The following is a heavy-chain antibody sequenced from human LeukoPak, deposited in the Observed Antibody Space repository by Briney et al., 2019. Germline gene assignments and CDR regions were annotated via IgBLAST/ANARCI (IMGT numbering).Heavy chain of an antibody. D-gene: IGHD5-24*01. J-gene: IGHJ3*02. Sequence: PSETLSLTCTVSGGSISSYYWSWIRQPPGKGLEWIGYIYYSGSTYYNPSLKSRVTISSDTSKNQFSLKLSSVTAADTAVYYCAREGRPLEGPRGPNYAFDIWGQGTMVTVSS. CDR3: AREGRPLEGPRGPNYAFDI. CDR1: GGSISSYY. CDR2: IYYSGST. V-gene: IGHV4-59*12.